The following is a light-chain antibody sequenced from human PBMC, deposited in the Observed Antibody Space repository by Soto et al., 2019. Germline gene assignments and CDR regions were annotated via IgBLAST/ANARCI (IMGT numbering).Light chain of an antibody. CDR3: QKTYSPPAT. CDR1: QSIDTH. Sequence: DIRMTQSPSSRSASVGDRVTSAFRASQSIDTHLNWYQQHPGKAPNALIYEASNLQSGVPSRFSGSGSGTDFTLTISGLQPDDSATYYCQKTYSPPATCGQGTTGDIK. V-gene: IGKV1-39*01. J-gene: IGKJ1*01. CDR2: EAS.